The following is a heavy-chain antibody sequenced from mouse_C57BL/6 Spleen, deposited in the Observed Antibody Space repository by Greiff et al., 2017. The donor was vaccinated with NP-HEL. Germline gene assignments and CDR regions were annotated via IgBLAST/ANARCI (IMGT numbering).Heavy chain of an antibody. Sequence: EVQRVESGGGLVKPGGSLKLSCAASGFTFSSYAMSWVRQTPEKRLEWVATISDGGSYTYYPDNVKGRFTISRDNAKNNLYLQMSHLKSEDTAMYYCARGGITTVVAGFDYWGQGTTLTVSS. CDR1: GFTFSSYA. CDR2: ISDGGSYT. D-gene: IGHD1-1*01. J-gene: IGHJ2*01. V-gene: IGHV5-4*01. CDR3: ARGGITTVVAGFDY.